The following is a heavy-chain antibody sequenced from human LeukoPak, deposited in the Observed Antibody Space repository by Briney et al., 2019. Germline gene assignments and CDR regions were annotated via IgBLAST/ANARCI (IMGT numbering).Heavy chain of an antibody. CDR1: GGSISSYY. D-gene: IGHD3-10*01. CDR2: IYYSGST. CDR3: ARTTLIGRGVVLTNWFDP. J-gene: IGHJ5*02. V-gene: IGHV4-59*01. Sequence: SETLSLTCTVYGGSISSYYWRWIRQPPGKGREWIGYIYYSGSTNYNTSLKSRVTISVDTSKNPFSLKLSSVTAADTAVYCWARTTLIGRGVVLTNWFDPWGQGTLVTVSS.